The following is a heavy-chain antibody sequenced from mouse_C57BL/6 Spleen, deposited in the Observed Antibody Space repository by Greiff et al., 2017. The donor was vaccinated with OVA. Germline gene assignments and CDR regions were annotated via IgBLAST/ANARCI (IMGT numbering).Heavy chain of an antibody. CDR3: ALPYGYDGYFDV. CDR2: ISYDGSN. V-gene: IGHV3-6*01. J-gene: IGHJ1*03. Sequence: EVQLVESGPGLVKPSQSLSLTCSVTGYSITSGYYWNWIRQFPGNKLEWMGYISYDGSNNYNPSLKNRISITRDTSKNQFFLKLNSVTTEDTATYYCALPYGYDGYFDVWGTGTTVTVSS. CDR1: GYSITSGYY. D-gene: IGHD2-2*01.